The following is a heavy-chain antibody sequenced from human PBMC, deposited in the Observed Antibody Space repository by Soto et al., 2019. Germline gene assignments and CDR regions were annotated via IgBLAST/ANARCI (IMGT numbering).Heavy chain of an antibody. Sequence: GASVMVSCKASGYTFTGYYMHWVRQAPGQGLEWMGWINPNSGGTNYAQKFQGRVTMTRDTSISTAYMELSRLRSDDTAVYYCARGVPNDYGDMSPYYGMDVWGQGTTVTVSS. V-gene: IGHV1-2*02. CDR1: GYTFTGYY. CDR2: INPNSGGT. CDR3: ARGVPNDYGDMSPYYGMDV. D-gene: IGHD4-17*01. J-gene: IGHJ6*02.